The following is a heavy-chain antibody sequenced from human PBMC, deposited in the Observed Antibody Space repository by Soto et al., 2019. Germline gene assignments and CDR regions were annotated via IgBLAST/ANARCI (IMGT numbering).Heavy chain of an antibody. CDR3: TSDTFGLRDT. D-gene: IGHD3-16*01. CDR2: INPAGAIT. J-gene: IGHJ5*02. Sequence: LRLSCAASGFPFSHYWMHWVRQTPGKGLVWVSRINPAGAITNYADSVEGRFTISRDNADSALFLQMNSLSAEDTAIYYCTSDTFGLRDTWGQGTLVTVSS. CDR1: GFPFSHYW. V-gene: IGHV3-74*01.